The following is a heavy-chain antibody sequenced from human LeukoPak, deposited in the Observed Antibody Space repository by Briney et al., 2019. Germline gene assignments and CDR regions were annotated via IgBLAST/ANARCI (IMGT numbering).Heavy chain of an antibody. J-gene: IGHJ2*01. CDR2: FDIEDGET. V-gene: IGHV1-24*01. Sequence: ASVKVSCKVSGHTLSDLSIHWVRQAPGKGLKWMGGFDIEDGETIYAQDFEGRVTMTEGTATETAYMELSSLRSEDTAVYYCARGPPKTGEAEYWYFDLWGRGTLVTVSS. D-gene: IGHD7-27*01. CDR3: ARGPPKTGEAEYWYFDL. CDR1: GHTLSDLS.